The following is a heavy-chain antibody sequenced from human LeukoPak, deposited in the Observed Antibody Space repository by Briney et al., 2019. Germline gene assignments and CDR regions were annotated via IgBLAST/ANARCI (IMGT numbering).Heavy chain of an antibody. D-gene: IGHD3-22*01. CDR1: GFTFSSYA. CDR2: ISGSGGST. J-gene: IGHJ4*02. Sequence: GGSLRLSCAASGFTFSSYAMSWVRQAPGKGLEWVAAISGSGGSTYYADSVKGRFTISRDNSKNTLYLQMNSLRAEDTAVYYCAKDDDSSGYYLTDWFFDYWGQGTLVTVSS. V-gene: IGHV3-23*01. CDR3: AKDDDSSGYYLTDWFFDY.